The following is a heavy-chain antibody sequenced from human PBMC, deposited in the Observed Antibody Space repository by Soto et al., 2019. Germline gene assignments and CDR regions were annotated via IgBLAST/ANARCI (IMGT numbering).Heavy chain of an antibody. CDR3: ARHGALEYSSSPAEYFQH. D-gene: IGHD6-6*01. V-gene: IGHV5-10-1*01. CDR2: IDPSDSYT. Sequence: GESLKISCKGSGYSFTSYWISWVRQMPGKGLEWMGRIDPSDSYTNYSPSFQGHVTISADKSISTAYLQWSSLKASDTAMYYCARHGALEYSSSPAEYFQHWGQGTLVTVSS. CDR1: GYSFTSYW. J-gene: IGHJ1*01.